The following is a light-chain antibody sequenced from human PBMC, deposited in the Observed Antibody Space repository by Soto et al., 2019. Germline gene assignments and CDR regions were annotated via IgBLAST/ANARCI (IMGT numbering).Light chain of an antibody. CDR2: DAS. Sequence: DIQMTHSPSTLSASVGDRVTITCRASQSISSWLAWYQQKPGKAPKLLIYDASSLESGVPSRFSGSGSGTEFTLTISSLQPDDCATYYCQQYNSYPWTFGQGTKVEIK. CDR1: QSISSW. CDR3: QQYNSYPWT. V-gene: IGKV1-5*01. J-gene: IGKJ1*01.